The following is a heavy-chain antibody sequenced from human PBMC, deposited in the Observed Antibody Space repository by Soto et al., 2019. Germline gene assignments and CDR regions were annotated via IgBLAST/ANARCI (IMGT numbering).Heavy chain of an antibody. CDR3: ASLSSSSPSYYYYGMDV. J-gene: IGHJ6*02. CDR1: GFTFSSYW. D-gene: IGHD6-6*01. CDR2: IKQDGSEK. Sequence: EVQLVESGGGLGQPGGSLRLSCAASGFTFSSYWMSWVRQAPGKGLAWVANIKQDGSEKYYVDSVKVRFTISRDNAKNSVYLQMNSLRAEDTAVYYCASLSSSSPSYYYYGMDVWGQGTTVTVSS. V-gene: IGHV3-7*03.